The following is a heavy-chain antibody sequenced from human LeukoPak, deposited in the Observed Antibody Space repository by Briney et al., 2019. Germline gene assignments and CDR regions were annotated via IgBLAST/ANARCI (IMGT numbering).Heavy chain of an antibody. CDR2: IYYSGST. Sequence: SETLSLTCTVSGGSISSYYWSWIRQPPGKGLEWIGYIYYSGSTNYNPSLKSRVTISVDTSKNQFSLKLSSVTAADTAVYYCARAGRVGATPGTILGAFDIWGQGTMVTVSS. CDR1: GGSISSYY. CDR3: ARAGRVGATPGTILGAFDI. J-gene: IGHJ3*02. V-gene: IGHV4-59*01. D-gene: IGHD1-26*01.